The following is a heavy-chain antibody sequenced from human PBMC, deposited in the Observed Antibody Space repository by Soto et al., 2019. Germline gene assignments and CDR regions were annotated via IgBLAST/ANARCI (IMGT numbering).Heavy chain of an antibody. CDR1: GYSFTSYW. D-gene: IGHD5-12*01. Sequence: PGESLKISCKGSGYSFTSYWISWVRQMPGKGLEWMGRIDPSDSYTNYSPSFQGHVTISADKFISTAYLQWSSLKASDTAMYYCARLAMATRRGYYGMDVWGQGTTVTVSS. CDR3: ARLAMATRRGYYGMDV. CDR2: IDPSDSYT. V-gene: IGHV5-10-1*01. J-gene: IGHJ6*02.